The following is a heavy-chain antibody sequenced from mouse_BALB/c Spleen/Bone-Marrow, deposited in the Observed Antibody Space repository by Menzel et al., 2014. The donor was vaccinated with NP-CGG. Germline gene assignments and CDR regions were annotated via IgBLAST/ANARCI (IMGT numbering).Heavy chain of an antibody. D-gene: IGHD1-1*01. V-gene: IGHV1-9*01. CDR1: GYTFSSYW. J-gene: IGHJ1*01. CDR3: AREDGLWYFDV. Sequence: QVQLQQSGAELMKPGASVKISCKATGYTFSSYWIEWVKQRPGRGLEWIGEILPGSGSTNYNEKFKGKATFTADTYSNTAYMQLSSLTSEDSAVYYCAREDGLWYFDVWGAGTTVTVSS. CDR2: ILPGSGST.